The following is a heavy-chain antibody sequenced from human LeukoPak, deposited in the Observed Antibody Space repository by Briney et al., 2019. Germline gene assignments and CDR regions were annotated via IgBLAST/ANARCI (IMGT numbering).Heavy chain of an antibody. CDR2: INHSGST. Sequence: SETLSLTCAVYGGSFSGYYWSWIRQPPGKGLEWIGEINHSGSTNYNPSLKSRVTISVDTSKNQFSLKLSSVTAADTAVYYCARMNPGIAVDYWGQGTLVTASS. CDR1: GGSFSGYY. J-gene: IGHJ4*02. CDR3: ARMNPGIAVDY. V-gene: IGHV4-34*01. D-gene: IGHD6-19*01.